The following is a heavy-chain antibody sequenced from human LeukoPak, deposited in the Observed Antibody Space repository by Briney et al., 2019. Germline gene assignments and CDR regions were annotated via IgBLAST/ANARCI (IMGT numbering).Heavy chain of an antibody. D-gene: IGHD6-6*01. J-gene: IGHJ4*02. Sequence: SETLSLTCAVYGGSFSGYYWSWIRQPPGKGLEWIGEINHSGSTNYNPSLKSRVTISVDTSKNQFSLKLSSVTAADTAVYYCARGHEYVVHGFDYWGRGTLVTVSS. CDR1: GGSFSGYY. CDR3: ARGHEYVVHGFDY. V-gene: IGHV4-34*01. CDR2: INHSGST.